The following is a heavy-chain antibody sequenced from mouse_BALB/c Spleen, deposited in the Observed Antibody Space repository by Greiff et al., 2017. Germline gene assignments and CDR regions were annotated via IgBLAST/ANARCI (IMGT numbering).Heavy chain of an antibody. CDR2: ISSGSSTI. J-gene: IGHJ1*01. D-gene: IGHD1-1*01. V-gene: IGHV5-17*02. Sequence: QSGGSRKLSCAASGFTFSSFGMHWVRQAPEKGLEWVAYISSGSSTIYYADTVKGRFTISRDNPKNTLFLQMTSLRSEDTAMYYCAVYYGSSYGYFDVWGAGTTVTVSS. CDR3: AVYYGSSYGYFDV. CDR1: GFTFSSFG.